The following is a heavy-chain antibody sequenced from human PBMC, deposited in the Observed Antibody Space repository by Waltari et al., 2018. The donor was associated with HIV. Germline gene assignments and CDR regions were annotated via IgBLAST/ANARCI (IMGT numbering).Heavy chain of an antibody. D-gene: IGHD2-2*03. CDR2: VKPNRGGT. CDR3: ARVGHGYCSSSSCYQDNWFDP. Sequence: QVQLVQSGAEVKKPGASVKVSCKASGYTFTGYYMHWVRQAPGQGLEWMGWVKPNRGGTNDAQKCQGRVTMTRDTSISTSDMELSRLRSDDTAVYYCARVGHGYCSSSSCYQDNWFDPWGQGTLVTVSS. CDR1: GYTFTGYY. V-gene: IGHV1-2*02. J-gene: IGHJ5*02.